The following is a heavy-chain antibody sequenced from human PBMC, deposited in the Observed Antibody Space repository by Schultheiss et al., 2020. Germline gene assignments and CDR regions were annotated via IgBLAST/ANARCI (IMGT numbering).Heavy chain of an antibody. V-gene: IGHV5-51*01. CDR2: IYPGDSDT. D-gene: IGHD6-19*01. Sequence: GSLRLSCKGSGYSFTSYWIGWVRQMPGKGLEWMGIIYPGDSDTRYSPSFQGQVTISADKSISTAYLQWSSLKASDTAMYYCARHGRGIAVAGPMGYWGQGTLVTVSS. CDR3: ARHGRGIAVAGPMGY. J-gene: IGHJ4*02. CDR1: GYSFTSYW.